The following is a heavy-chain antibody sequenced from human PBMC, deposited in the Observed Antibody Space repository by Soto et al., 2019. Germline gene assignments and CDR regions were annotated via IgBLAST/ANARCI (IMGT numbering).Heavy chain of an antibody. CDR3: ARRGGVGAFDAFDI. Sequence: ETLCLTGTVSGYSISSGYSRGWIRQPPGKGLEWIGSIYQSASTYYNPSLESRVAISVDTSRNQFSLRLSSVTAADTAVYYCARRGGVGAFDAFDIWGQGTMVTV. D-gene: IGHD1-26*01. V-gene: IGHV4-38-2*02. CDR2: IYQSAST. J-gene: IGHJ3*02. CDR1: GYSISSGYS.